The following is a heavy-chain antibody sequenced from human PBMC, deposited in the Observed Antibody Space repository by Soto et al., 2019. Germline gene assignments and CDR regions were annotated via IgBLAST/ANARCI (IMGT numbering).Heavy chain of an antibody. CDR1: GYTFTNYA. CDR3: ARGYYYGSGRPTPGGMDV. D-gene: IGHD3-10*01. Sequence: VPLVQSGAEVKKPGASVKVSCKASGYTFTNYAINWVRQAPGQGLEWMGWISTYTGNTNYAQKLQGRVTMTTDTXTXTXXMELRSLRSDDTDVYYWARGYYYGSGRPTPGGMDVWGQGTTVTVSS. V-gene: IGHV1-18*01. CDR2: ISTYTGNT. J-gene: IGHJ6*02.